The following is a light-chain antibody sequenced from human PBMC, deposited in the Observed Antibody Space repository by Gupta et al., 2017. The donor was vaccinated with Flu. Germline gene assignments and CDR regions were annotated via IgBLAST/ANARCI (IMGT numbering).Light chain of an antibody. CDR2: NNT. CDR3: ATGDESVSGLV. CDR1: IGGDY. Sequence: IGGDYVDCYQQRAVKAPKLLIYNNTQRASVFPVRYSGSKSGTSASLTISGVRAEDEADYYCATGDESVSGLVFGGGTKLTVL. V-gene: IGLV1-47*02. J-gene: IGLJ3*02.